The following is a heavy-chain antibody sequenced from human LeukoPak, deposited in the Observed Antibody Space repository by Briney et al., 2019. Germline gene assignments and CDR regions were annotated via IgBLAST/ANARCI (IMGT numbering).Heavy chain of an antibody. V-gene: IGHV4-4*07. Sequence: SQTLSLTSTVSAGSISSYYWSWIRHPAGKGLEWIGRIYTSGSTNYNPSLKSRVTMSVDTSKNQFSLKLSSVTAADTAVYYCARDVGSSWSIYYYYYMDVWGKGTTVTVSS. CDR1: AGSISSYY. D-gene: IGHD6-13*01. CDR3: ARDVGSSWSIYYYYYMDV. J-gene: IGHJ6*03. CDR2: IYTSGST.